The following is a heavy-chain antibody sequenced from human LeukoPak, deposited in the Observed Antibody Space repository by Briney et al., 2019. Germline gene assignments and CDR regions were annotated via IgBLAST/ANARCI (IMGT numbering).Heavy chain of an antibody. CDR3: ARVFKNGPPPPQGYYLDY. J-gene: IGHJ4*02. Sequence: SETLSLTCTVSGGSISSYYWSWIRQPPGKGLEWIGYIYYSGSTNYNPSLKSRVTISVDTSKNQFSLKLSSVTAADTAVYYCARVFKNGPPPPQGYYLDYWGQGTLVTVSS. CDR2: IYYSGST. D-gene: IGHD2-15*01. CDR1: GGSISSYY. V-gene: IGHV4-59*01.